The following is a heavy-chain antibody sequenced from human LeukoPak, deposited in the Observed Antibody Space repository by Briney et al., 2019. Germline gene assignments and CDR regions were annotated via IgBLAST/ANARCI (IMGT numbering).Heavy chain of an antibody. CDR2: INHSGST. CDR3: ARLTSYYYGSGSYRYYYYYMDV. CDR1: GGSFSGYY. J-gene: IGHJ6*03. D-gene: IGHD3-10*01. Sequence: SETLSLTCAVYGGSFSGYYWSWIRQPPGKGLEWIGEINHSGSTNYNPSLKSRVTISVDTSKNQFSLKLSSVTAADTAVYYCARLTSYYYGSGSYRYYYYYMDVWGKGTTVTVSS. V-gene: IGHV4-34*01.